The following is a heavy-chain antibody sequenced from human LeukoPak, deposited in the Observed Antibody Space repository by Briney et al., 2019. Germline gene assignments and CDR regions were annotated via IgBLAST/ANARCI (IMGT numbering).Heavy chain of an antibody. V-gene: IGHV3-30*02. CDR2: IRYNGNNQ. D-gene: IGHD6-13*01. CDR1: GFTFNNYG. Sequence: GGSLRLSCAASGFTFNNYGMHWVRQAPGKGLEWVAFIRYNGNNQYYADSVKGRFTISRDNSKNTLYLQMNSLKGDDTAMYYCAKRYSTSLAFDIWGQGTMVSVSS. CDR3: AKRYSTSLAFDI. J-gene: IGHJ3*02.